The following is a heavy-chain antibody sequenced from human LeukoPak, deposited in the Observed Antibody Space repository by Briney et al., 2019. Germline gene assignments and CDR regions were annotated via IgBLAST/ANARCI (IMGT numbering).Heavy chain of an antibody. CDR3: ARYGSGTSYITNYFDY. CDR1: GFTFSSYS. D-gene: IGHD3-10*01. V-gene: IGHV3-48*02. J-gene: IGHJ4*02. CDR2: ISSDSRTI. Sequence: GGSLRLPCAASGFTFSSYSMNWGRQAPGKGLEWVSYISSDSRTIYYADSVKGRFTIFRDNAKNSLYLQMKRLRDEDTAVYYCARYGSGTSYITNYFDYWGQGTLVTVSS.